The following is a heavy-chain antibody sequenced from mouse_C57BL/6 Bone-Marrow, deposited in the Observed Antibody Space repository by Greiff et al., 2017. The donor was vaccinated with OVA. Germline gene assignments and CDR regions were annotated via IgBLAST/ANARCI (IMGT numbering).Heavy chain of an antibody. CDR3: ARGRIYYYGSRYFDV. CDR1: GYAFSSYW. Sequence: QVHVKQSGAELVKPGASVKISCKASGYAFSSYWMNWVKQRPGKGLEWIGQIYPGDGDTNYNGKFKGKATLTADKSSSTAYMQLSSLTSEDSAVYFCARGRIYYYGSRYFDVWGTGTTVTVSS. V-gene: IGHV1-80*01. J-gene: IGHJ1*03. CDR2: IYPGDGDT. D-gene: IGHD1-1*01.